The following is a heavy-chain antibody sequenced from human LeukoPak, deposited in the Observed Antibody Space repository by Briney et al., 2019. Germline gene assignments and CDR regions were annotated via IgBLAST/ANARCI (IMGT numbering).Heavy chain of an antibody. CDR3: ARVHSNYLQLLLSHFDY. CDR1: GGSFSGYY. CDR2: INHSGST. Sequence: SETLSLTCAVYGGSFSGYYWSWIRQPPGKGLEWIGEINHSGSTNYNPSLKSRVTISVDTSKNQFSLKLSSVTAADTAVYYCARVHSNYLQLLLSHFDYWGQGTLVTVSS. J-gene: IGHJ4*02. D-gene: IGHD5-18*01. V-gene: IGHV4-34*01.